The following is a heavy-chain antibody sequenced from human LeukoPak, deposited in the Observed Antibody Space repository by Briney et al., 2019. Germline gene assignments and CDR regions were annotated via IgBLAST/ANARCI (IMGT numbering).Heavy chain of an antibody. CDR3: AKELQTMYSSGWYSQTVYYYYYGMDV. D-gene: IGHD6-19*01. V-gene: IGHV3-7*01. J-gene: IGHJ6*02. Sequence: GGSLRLSCAASGFTFSSYWMSWVRQAPGKGLEWVANIKQDGSEKYYVDSVKGRFTISRDNDKNSLYLQMNSLRAEDTAVYYCAKELQTMYSSGWYSQTVYYYYYGMDVWGQGTTVTVSS. CDR1: GFTFSSYW. CDR2: IKQDGSEK.